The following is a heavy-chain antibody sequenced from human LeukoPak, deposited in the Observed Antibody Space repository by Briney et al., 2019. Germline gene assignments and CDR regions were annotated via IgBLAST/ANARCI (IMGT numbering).Heavy chain of an antibody. CDR1: GFTLSRYW. J-gene: IGHJ4*02. V-gene: IGHV3-74*01. CDR3: TRDQMNY. CDR2: INTDGSSI. D-gene: IGHD5-24*01. Sequence: GGSLRLSCAASGFTLSRYWMHWVRQAPGKGLVWVSRINTDGSSIRHADSVKGRFTISRDDAKNTVSLQMNSLRVEDTAMYYCTRDQMNYWGQGTLVTVSS.